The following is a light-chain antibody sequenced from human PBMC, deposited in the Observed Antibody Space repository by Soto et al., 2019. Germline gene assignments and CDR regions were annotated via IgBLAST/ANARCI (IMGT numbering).Light chain of an antibody. CDR1: SGHSTYA. J-gene: IGLJ2*01. V-gene: IGLV4-69*01. CDR3: QTWGTGIRV. Sequence: QPVLTQSPSASASLGASVKLTCILSSGHSTYAIAWHQLQPEKGPRYLMKLNSDGSHTKGDGIPDRFSGSSSGAERYLTISSLQSEDEADYYCQTWGTGIRVFGGGTKVTVL. CDR2: LNSDGSH.